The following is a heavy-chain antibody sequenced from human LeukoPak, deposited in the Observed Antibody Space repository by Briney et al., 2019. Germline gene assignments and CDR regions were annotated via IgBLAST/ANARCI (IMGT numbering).Heavy chain of an antibody. J-gene: IGHJ4*02. CDR3: AKGLTGTTNSGFDY. D-gene: IGHD1-7*01. CDR2: ISWNSGSI. CDR1: GFTFDDYA. V-gene: IGHV3-9*03. Sequence: PGGSLRLSCAASGFTFDDYAMHWVRQAPGKGLEWVSGISWNSGSIGYADSVKGRFTISRDNAKNSLYLQMNSLRAEDMALYYCAKGLTGTTNSGFDYWSQGTLVTVSS.